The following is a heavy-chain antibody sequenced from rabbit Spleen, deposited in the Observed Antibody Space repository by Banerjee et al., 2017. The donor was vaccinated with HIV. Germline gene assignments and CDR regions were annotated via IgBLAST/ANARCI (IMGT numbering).Heavy chain of an antibody. D-gene: IGHD1-1*01. CDR3: ARDLVGVIGWNFYL. V-gene: IGHV1S45*01. CDR1: GFSFSDRDV. Sequence: QEQLEESGGDLVQPEGSLTLTCKASGFSFSDRDVMCWVRQAPGKGLEWIACINASTGKPVYATWASGRFTISRTSSTTVTLRMTSLTAADRATYFCARDLVGVIGWNFYLWGPGTLVTVS. J-gene: IGHJ4*01. CDR2: INASTGKP.